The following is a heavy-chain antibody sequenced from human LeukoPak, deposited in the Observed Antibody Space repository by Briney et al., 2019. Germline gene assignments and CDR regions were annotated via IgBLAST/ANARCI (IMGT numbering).Heavy chain of an antibody. CDR3: AKTLVASPGNTGGP. Sequence: PGGSLRLSCAASGFTFSDCYMSRFRQAPGKGLEWLSYIGGSGADTNYADSVKGRFTTSRDNAKSSLYLQMNSLRAEDTAVYYCAKTLVASPGNTGGPWGQGTLVTVSS. CDR1: GFTFSDCY. CDR2: IGGSGADT. J-gene: IGHJ5*02. V-gene: IGHV3-11*03. D-gene: IGHD6-6*01.